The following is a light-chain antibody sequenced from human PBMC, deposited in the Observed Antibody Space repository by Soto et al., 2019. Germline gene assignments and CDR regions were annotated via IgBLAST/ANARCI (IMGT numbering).Light chain of an antibody. CDR1: QSISSSY. V-gene: IGKV3-20*01. J-gene: IGKJ1*01. Sequence: EIVLTQSPGTLSLSPGERATLSCRSSQSISSSYLAWHQQKPGQAPRLLIYAASSRATGIPDRFSGSGSGTEFTLTISRLEPEDFAVYYCQQYGSSRKFGQGTKVDI. CDR3: QQYGSSRK. CDR2: AAS.